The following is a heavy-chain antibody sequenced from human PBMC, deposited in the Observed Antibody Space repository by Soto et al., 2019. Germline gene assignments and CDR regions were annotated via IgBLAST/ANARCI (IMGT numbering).Heavy chain of an antibody. Sequence: GASVKVSCTASGYSFTGYYMHWVRQAPGQGLEWMGWINPNSGGTNYAQKFQGWVTMTRDTSISTAYMELSRLRSDDTAVYYCAIGSIAARPSFDYWGQGTLVTAPQ. CDR3: AIGSIAARPSFDY. CDR1: GYSFTGYY. D-gene: IGHD6-6*01. V-gene: IGHV1-2*04. J-gene: IGHJ4*02. CDR2: INPNSGGT.